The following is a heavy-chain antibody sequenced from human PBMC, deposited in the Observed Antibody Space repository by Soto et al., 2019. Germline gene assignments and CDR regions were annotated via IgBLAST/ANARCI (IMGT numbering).Heavy chain of an antibody. CDR1: GYTFTNYR. CDR3: ARDSGISYGMDV. CDR2: INPSGGGT. Sequence: ASVKVYCKTSGYTFTNYRIHWVRQAPGQGLEWMGIINPSGGGTNYAQKFQGRITMTADTSTTTVYMELSSLRSEDTAVYYCARDSGISYGMDVWGHWTTVTVSS. J-gene: IGHJ6*02. D-gene: IGHD6-25*01. V-gene: IGHV1-46*01.